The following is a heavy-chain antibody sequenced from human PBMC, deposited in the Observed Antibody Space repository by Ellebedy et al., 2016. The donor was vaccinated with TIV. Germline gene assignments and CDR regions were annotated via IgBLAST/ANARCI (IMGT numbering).Heavy chain of an antibody. V-gene: IGHV5-10-1*01. CDR3: ARLENTDYSYGMDV. CDR1: GYRFTTFW. D-gene: IGHD2/OR15-2a*01. Sequence: GESLKISCKVSGYRFTTFWINWVRRMPGKGLDWMGRIDPSDSYIKYSLSFQGHVTISVDKSVSTAYLEWSSLKASDTAMYYCARLENTDYSYGMDVWGQGTTVTVTS. CDR2: IDPSDSYI. J-gene: IGHJ6*02.